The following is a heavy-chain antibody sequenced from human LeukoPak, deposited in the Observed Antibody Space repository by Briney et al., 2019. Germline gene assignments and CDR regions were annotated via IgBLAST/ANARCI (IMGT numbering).Heavy chain of an antibody. CDR1: GFTFSDYY. Sequence: GSLRLSCAASGFTFSDYYMSWIRQPPGKGLEWIGYIYYSGSTNYNPSLKSRVTISVDTSKNQFSLKLSSVTAADTAVYYCAMLGYGQKKIDYWGQGTLVTVSS. V-gene: IGHV4-59*08. CDR3: AMLGYGQKKIDY. D-gene: IGHD5-12*01. J-gene: IGHJ4*02. CDR2: IYYSGST.